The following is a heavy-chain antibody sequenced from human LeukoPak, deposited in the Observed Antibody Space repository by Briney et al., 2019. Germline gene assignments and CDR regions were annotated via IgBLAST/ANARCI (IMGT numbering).Heavy chain of an antibody. V-gene: IGHV3-74*01. CDR2: IFSDGSST. J-gene: IGHJ3*02. CDR3: GRAYYAGMAFDS. CDR1: GFTSNNYW. D-gene: IGHD2-2*01. Sequence: GGSLRLSCAGSGFTSNNYWIHWVRQAPGQGLVWVSGIFSDGSSTRYADSVKGRFTISRDNAKNTFYLQMNSLRVEDTAMYYCGRAYYAGMAFDSWGQGTMVTVSS.